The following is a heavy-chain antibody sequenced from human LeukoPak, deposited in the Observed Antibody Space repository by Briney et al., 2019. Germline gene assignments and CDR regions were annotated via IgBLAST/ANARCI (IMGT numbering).Heavy chain of an antibody. V-gene: IGHV1-2*02. CDR1: GYTFTGYY. J-gene: IGHJ6*03. CDR3: ARSGGSSYYYYMDV. D-gene: IGHD2-15*01. CDR2: INPNSGGT. Sequence: ASVKVSCKASGYTFTGYYMHWVRQAPGQGLEWMGWINPNSGGTNYAQKFQGRVTMTRDTSISTAYMELSRLRSDDTAVYYCARSGGSSYYYYMDVWGKGTTVTISS.